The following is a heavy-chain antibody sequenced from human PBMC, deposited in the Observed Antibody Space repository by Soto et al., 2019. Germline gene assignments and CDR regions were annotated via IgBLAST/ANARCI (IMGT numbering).Heavy chain of an antibody. CDR1: GYTFTSYY. J-gene: IGHJ5*02. Sequence: ASVKVSCKASGYTFTSYYMHWVRQAPGQGLEWMGWINPSNDNTNYAQKFRGRVTMTTDASTSTAHMELRSLKSDDTAVYYCARDTQQDSNGYYLEWFDPWGQGTLVTVSS. V-gene: IGHV1-18*04. D-gene: IGHD3-22*01. CDR2: INPSNDNT. CDR3: ARDTQQDSNGYYLEWFDP.